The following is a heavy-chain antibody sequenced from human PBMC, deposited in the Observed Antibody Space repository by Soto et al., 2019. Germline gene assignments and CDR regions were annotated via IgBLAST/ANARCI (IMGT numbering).Heavy chain of an antibody. D-gene: IGHD2-15*01. Sequence: ASVKVSCKASGYTFTSYGISWVRQAPGQGLEWMGWISAYNGNTNYAQKLQGRVTMTTDTSTSTAYMELRSLRSDDTAVYYCARVREHPNTGYCSGGSCDGGNYYYYGMDVWGQGTTVTVSS. J-gene: IGHJ6*02. V-gene: IGHV1-18*01. CDR3: ARVREHPNTGYCSGGSCDGGNYYYYGMDV. CDR1: GYTFTSYG. CDR2: ISAYNGNT.